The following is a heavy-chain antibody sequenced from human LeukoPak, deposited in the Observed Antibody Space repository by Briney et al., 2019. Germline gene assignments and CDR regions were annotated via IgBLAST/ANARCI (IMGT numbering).Heavy chain of an antibody. CDR2: INPNSGGT. Sequence: ASVKVSCKASGYTFTGYYMHWVRQAPGQGLEWMGWINPNSGGTNDAQKFQGRVTMTRDTSISAAYMELSRLRSDDTAVYYCARDGGDIVVVPAAIPLGYFDLWGRGTLVTVSS. V-gene: IGHV1-2*02. J-gene: IGHJ2*01. D-gene: IGHD2-2*02. CDR3: ARDGGDIVVVPAAIPLGYFDL. CDR1: GYTFTGYY.